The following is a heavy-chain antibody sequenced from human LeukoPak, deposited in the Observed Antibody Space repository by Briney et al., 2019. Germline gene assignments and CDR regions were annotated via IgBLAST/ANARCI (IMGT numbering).Heavy chain of an antibody. CDR2: ISGSSTTI. CDR3: ARVDGYSYGYAFDY. CDR1: GFTFSTYS. J-gene: IGHJ4*02. V-gene: IGHV3-48*02. Sequence: GGSLRLSCAASGFTFSTYSMNWVRQAPGKGLEWVSYISGSSTTIYYADSVKGRFTISRDNAKNSLYLQMNSLRDEDTAVYYCARVDGYSYGYAFDYWGQGTLVTVSS. D-gene: IGHD5-18*01.